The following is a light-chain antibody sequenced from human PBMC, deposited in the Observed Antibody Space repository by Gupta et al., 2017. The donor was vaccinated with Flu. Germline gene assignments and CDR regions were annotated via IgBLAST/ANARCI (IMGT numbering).Light chain of an antibody. CDR1: QSVFYSVNNKNY. Sequence: DTVMTQSPDSLPVSLGERATINSTSSQSVFYSVNNKNYLVWYHHKPGQPPKLLISWASARESAVPVRFSGCGSGLDFTLTIMRRQAVDVAVYYCYQVYRAPYTFGQGTKLEIK. J-gene: IGKJ2*01. CDR3: YQVYRAPYT. V-gene: IGKV4-1*01. CDR2: WAS.